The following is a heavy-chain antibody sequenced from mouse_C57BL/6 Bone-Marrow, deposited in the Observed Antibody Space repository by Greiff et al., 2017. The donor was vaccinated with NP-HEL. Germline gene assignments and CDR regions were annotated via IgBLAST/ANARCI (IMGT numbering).Heavy chain of an antibody. CDR1: GYTFTSYG. V-gene: IGHV1-81*01. D-gene: IGHD1-1*01. CDR2: IYPSSGST. Sequence: QVHVQQSGAELARPGASVKLSCKASGYTFTSYGISWVKQRTGQGLEWIGEIYPSSGSTYYNEKFKGKATLTADTSSSTAYMQLRSLTSEDSAVFSAAWARASLYYGGSGDAYWGRGTRLTVSA. CDR3: AWARASLYYGGSGDAY. J-gene: IGHJ2*03.